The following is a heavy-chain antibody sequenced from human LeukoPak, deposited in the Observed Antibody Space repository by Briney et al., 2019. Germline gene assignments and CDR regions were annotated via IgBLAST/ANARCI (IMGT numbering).Heavy chain of an antibody. Sequence: ASVRVSCKASGYTFTSYYMHWVRQAPGQGLEWMGIINPSGGSTSYAQKFQGRVTMTRDTSTSTVYMELSSLRSEDTAVYYCARALGGYGDSYWAFDIWGQGTMVTVSS. CDR1: GYTFTSYY. CDR2: INPSGGST. J-gene: IGHJ3*02. CDR3: ARALGGYGDSYWAFDI. V-gene: IGHV1-46*01. D-gene: IGHD4-17*01.